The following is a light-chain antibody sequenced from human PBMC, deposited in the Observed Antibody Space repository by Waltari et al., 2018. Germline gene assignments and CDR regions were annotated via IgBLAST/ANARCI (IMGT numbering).Light chain of an antibody. CDR2: DAS. V-gene: IGKV1-33*01. CDR3: QQHDNPPFT. CDR1: HDISDY. Sequence: DIQMTQSPSSLSASVGDTVTITCQANHDISDYLNWYQQKPGKAPNLLISDASNLEAGVPSRFSGSGYGTDFTFTISSLQPEDFATYYCQQHDNPPFTFGQGTKLEIK. J-gene: IGKJ2*01.